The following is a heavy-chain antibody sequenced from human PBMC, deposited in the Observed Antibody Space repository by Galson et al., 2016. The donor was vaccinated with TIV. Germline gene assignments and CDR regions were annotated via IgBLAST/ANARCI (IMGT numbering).Heavy chain of an antibody. D-gene: IGHD1-26*01. V-gene: IGHV3-48*03. CDR2: IGRGANFR. Sequence: SLRLSCAASGFAVSSYEMNWVRQAPGKGLEWLSYIGRGANFRDYSDSVKGRFTVSEDNAKNSLYPQMSSLRAEDTGVYYCARDGGNAWEYDCWGQGTLVTVSS. J-gene: IGHJ4*02. CDR1: GFAVSSYE. CDR3: ARDGGNAWEYDC.